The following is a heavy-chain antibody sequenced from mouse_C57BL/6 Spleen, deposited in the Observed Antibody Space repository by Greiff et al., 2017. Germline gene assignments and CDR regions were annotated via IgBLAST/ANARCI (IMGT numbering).Heavy chain of an antibody. D-gene: IGHD1-1*01. J-gene: IGHJ2*01. V-gene: IGHV10-3*01. CDR2: IRSKSSNYAT. CDR1: GFTFNTYA. CDR3: VRGGDYYGSSYIDY. Sequence: EVKLVESGGGLVQPKGSLKLSCAASGFTFNTYAMHWVRQAPGKGLEWVARIRSKSSNYATYYADSVKDRFTSSRDDSQSMLYLQMNNLKTEDTAMYYCVRGGDYYGSSYIDYWGQGTTLTVSS.